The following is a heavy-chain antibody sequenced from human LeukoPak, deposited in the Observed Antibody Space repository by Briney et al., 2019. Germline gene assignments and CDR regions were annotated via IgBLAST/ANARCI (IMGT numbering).Heavy chain of an antibody. Sequence: WETLSLTCAVYGGSFSGYYWSWIRQPPGKGLEWIGEINHSGSTNYNPSLKSRVTISVDTSKNQFSLKLSSVTAADTAVYYCASSDSSSWYVRVVYYVYWGQGTLVTVSS. J-gene: IGHJ4*02. V-gene: IGHV4-34*01. D-gene: IGHD6-13*01. CDR3: ASSDSSSWYVRVVYYVY. CDR1: GGSFSGYY. CDR2: INHSGST.